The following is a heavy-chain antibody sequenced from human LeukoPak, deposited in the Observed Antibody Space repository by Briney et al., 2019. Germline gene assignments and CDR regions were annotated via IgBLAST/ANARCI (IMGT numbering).Heavy chain of an antibody. CDR2: IYYSGST. Sequence: SETLSLTCTVSGGSISSYYWSWIRQPPGKGLEWIGYIYYSGSTNYNPSLESRVTISVDTSKNQFSLKLSSVTAADTAVYYCARQLKWDNWFDPWGQGTLVTVSS. CDR1: GGSISSYY. D-gene: IGHD2-15*01. CDR3: ARQLKWDNWFDP. V-gene: IGHV4-59*08. J-gene: IGHJ5*02.